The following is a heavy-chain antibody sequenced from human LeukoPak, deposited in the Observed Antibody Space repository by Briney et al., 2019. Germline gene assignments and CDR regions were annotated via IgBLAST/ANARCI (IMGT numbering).Heavy chain of an antibody. CDR3: AAGTAADY. J-gene: IGHJ4*02. D-gene: IGHD6-25*01. CDR2: VSSSSSYT. V-gene: IGHV3-11*03. Sequence: GGSLRLSCVVAGIPFSDFYMNWIRQAPGKGLEWISYVSSSSSYTDYAESVKGRFTISRDNAKSALYLQMNDLRVEDTAVYYCAAGTAADYWGRGTLVIVSS. CDR1: GIPFSDFY.